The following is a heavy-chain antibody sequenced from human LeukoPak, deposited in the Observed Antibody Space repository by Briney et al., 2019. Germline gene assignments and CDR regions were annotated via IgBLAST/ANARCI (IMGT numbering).Heavy chain of an antibody. CDR3: ARPYYYDSSGYPSDY. J-gene: IGHJ4*02. V-gene: IGHV3-20*04. D-gene: IGHD3-22*01. CDR2: INWKGGST. Sequence: GGSLRLSCAASGFTFDDYGMSWVRQAPGKGLEWVSGINWKGGSTGYADSVKGRFTISRDNSKNTLYLQMNSLRAEDTAVYYCARPYYYDSSGYPSDYWGQGTLVTVSS. CDR1: GFTFDDYG.